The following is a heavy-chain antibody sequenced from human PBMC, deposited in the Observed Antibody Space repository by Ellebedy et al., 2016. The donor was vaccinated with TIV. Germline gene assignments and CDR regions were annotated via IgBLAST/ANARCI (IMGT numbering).Heavy chain of an antibody. Sequence: GESLKISCVASGFTFSSHGMLWVRQAPGKGLEWVALIWHDGSVIYYEDSVNGRFTTSGDIAKNLLYLQMNSLRAEDTAVYYCASEMGTPISKYGMDVWGRGTTVTVSS. CDR2: IWHDGSVI. V-gene: IGHV3-33*01. CDR1: GFTFSSHG. J-gene: IGHJ6*02. CDR3: ASEMGTPISKYGMDV. D-gene: IGHD7-27*01.